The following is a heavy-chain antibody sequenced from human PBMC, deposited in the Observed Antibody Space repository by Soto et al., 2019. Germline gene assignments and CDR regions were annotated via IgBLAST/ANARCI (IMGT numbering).Heavy chain of an antibody. CDR3: AKGDCGGDCYSFDAFDI. CDR2: ISYDGSNK. Sequence: QVQLVESGGGVVQPGRSLRLSCAASGFTFSSYGMHWVRQAPGKGLEWVAVISYDGSNKYYADSVKGRFTISRDNSKNTVYLQMNSLRAEDTAVYYCAKGDCGGDCYSFDAFDIWGQGTMVTVSS. CDR1: GFTFSSYG. J-gene: IGHJ3*02. V-gene: IGHV3-30*18. D-gene: IGHD2-21*02.